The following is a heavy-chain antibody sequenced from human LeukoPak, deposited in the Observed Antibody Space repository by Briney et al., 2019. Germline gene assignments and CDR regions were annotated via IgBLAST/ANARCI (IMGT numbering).Heavy chain of an antibody. CDR3: ARDGSIVGATTWFDP. CDR2: ISYDGSNK. CDR1: GFTFSSYA. J-gene: IGHJ5*02. V-gene: IGHV3-30-3*01. Sequence: PGGSLRLSCAASGFTFSSYAMHWVRQAPGNGLEWVAVISYDGSNKYYADSVKGRFTISRDNSKNTLYLQMNSLRAEDTAVYYCARDGSIVGATTWFDPWGQGTLVTVS. D-gene: IGHD1-26*01.